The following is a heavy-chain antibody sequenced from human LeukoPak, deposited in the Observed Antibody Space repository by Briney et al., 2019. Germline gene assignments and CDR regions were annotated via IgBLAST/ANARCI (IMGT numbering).Heavy chain of an antibody. CDR2: IYYSGST. CDR3: ARDTNYYGMDV. D-gene: IGHD3-3*01. Sequence: TLSLTCTVSGGSISSGGYYWSWIRQHPGKGLEWIGYIYYSGSTYYNPSLKSRVTTSVGTSKNQFSLKLSSVTAADTAVYYCARDTNYYGMDVWGQGTTVTVSS. V-gene: IGHV4-31*03. J-gene: IGHJ6*02. CDR1: GGSISSGGYY.